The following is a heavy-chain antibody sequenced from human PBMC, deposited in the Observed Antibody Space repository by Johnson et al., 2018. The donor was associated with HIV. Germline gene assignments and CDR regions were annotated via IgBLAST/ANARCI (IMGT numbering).Heavy chain of an antibody. J-gene: IGHJ3*02. V-gene: IGHV3-30*14. CDR2: ISFDGSNK. Sequence: QVQLVESGGGVVQPGRSLRLSCAASGFTFSNYAMHWVRQATGKGLEWVALISFDGSNKDYADSVRGRFTISRNKSNNTLYLQRDRLTNEDTGVDYYARCGRKLWSGPGGFDIWGQGTTVTVSP. CDR1: GFTFSNYA. D-gene: IGHD3-10*01. CDR3: ARCGRKLWSGPGGFDI.